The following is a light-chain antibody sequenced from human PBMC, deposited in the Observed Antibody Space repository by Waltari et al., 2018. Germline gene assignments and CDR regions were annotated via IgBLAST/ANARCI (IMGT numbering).Light chain of an antibody. CDR3: MIFHGNAWV. V-gene: IGLV5-45*03. J-gene: IGLJ2*01. CDR1: SGINVGAYR. Sequence: QAVLTQPSSLSASPGASASLTCTLSSGINVGAYRIYWYQQKPGSPPQYLLRYKSDSDKGLGSGVPSRFSGSKDASANAGILLISGLQSDDEADYYCMIFHGNAWVFGGGTKLTVL. CDR2: YKSDSDK.